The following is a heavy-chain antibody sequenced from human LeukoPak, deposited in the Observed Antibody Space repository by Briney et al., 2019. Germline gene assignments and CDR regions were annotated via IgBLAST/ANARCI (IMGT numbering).Heavy chain of an antibody. CDR3: ARIRGGWYIDY. Sequence: PGGSLRLSCAASGFAVSSNYMSLVRQAPGKGLEWVSVIYRGGSTYYADSVKGRFTISRDNSKNTLYLQMNSLRAKDTAVYYCARIRGGWYIDYWGQGTLVTVSS. CDR2: IYRGGST. J-gene: IGHJ4*02. D-gene: IGHD3-10*01. CDR1: GFAVSSNY. V-gene: IGHV3-53*01.